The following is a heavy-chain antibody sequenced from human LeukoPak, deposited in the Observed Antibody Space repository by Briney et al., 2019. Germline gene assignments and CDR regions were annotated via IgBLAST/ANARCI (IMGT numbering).Heavy chain of an antibody. Sequence: ASVKVSCKVSGYTLTELSMHWVRQAPGKGLEWMGGFDPEDGETIYAQKFQGRVTMTEDTSTDTAYMELSSLRSEDTAVYYCATEGWNDGHYGMDVWGQGTTVTVSS. CDR1: GYTLTELS. CDR2: FDPEDGET. J-gene: IGHJ6*02. CDR3: ATEGWNDGHYGMDV. D-gene: IGHD1-1*01. V-gene: IGHV1-24*01.